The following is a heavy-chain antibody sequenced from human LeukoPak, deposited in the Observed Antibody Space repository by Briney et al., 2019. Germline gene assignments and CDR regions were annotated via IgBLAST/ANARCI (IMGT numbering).Heavy chain of an antibody. D-gene: IGHD3-3*02. J-gene: IGHJ3*02. CDR3: ARDVAIFGGVDAFDI. Sequence: PSETLSLTCTVSGGSISSGSYYWSWIRQPAGKGLEWIGRIYTSGSTNYNPSLKSRVTISVDTSKNQFSLKLSSVTAADTAVYYCARDVAIFGGVDAFDIWGQGTMVTVSS. V-gene: IGHV4-61*02. CDR1: GGSISSGSYY. CDR2: IYTSGST.